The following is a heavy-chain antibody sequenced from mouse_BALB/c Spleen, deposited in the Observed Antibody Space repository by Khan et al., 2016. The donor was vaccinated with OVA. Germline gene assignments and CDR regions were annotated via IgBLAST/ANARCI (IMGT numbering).Heavy chain of an antibody. D-gene: IGHD1-1*01. J-gene: IGHJ3*01. CDR3: TSRVYGSSYGFAY. Sequence: VQLQQSGAELVRPGASVTLSCKASGYTFTDYELHWVKQTPVHGLEWTGAIDPEADFTAYNQKFKGKAKLTADKSSSAAYMELRSLTSEDSAVYYCTSRVYGSSYGFAYWGQGTLVAVS. V-gene: IGHV1-15*01. CDR1: GYTFTDYE. CDR2: IDPEADFT.